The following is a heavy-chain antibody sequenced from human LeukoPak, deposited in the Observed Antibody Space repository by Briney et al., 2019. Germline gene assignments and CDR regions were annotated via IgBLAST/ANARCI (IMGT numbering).Heavy chain of an antibody. CDR3: AKEGRSLQTY. CDR1: GFMFSSNW. J-gene: IGHJ4*02. CDR2: IKEDGTET. D-gene: IGHD5-24*01. Sequence: GGSLRLSRAASGFMFSSNWMSWVRLAPAKGLECVANIKEDGTETYYVDSVKGRFTISRDNAKNSLYLQMNSLSVEDTAVYYCAKEGRSLQTYWGQGTLVTVSS. V-gene: IGHV3-7*03.